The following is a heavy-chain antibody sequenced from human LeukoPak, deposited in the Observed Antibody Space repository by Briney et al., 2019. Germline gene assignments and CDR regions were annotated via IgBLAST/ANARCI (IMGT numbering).Heavy chain of an antibody. J-gene: IGHJ4*02. CDR2: IFNTGNT. V-gene: IGHV4-38-2*02. CDR3: ARVAQVGPIYFDS. D-gene: IGHD1-26*01. Sequence: SETLSLTCTVSGHSIKSEYYWGWIRQPPGKGLEWIGSIFNTGNTFYRPSLKSRVTISVDTSKNQFSLRVNSVTAADTAMYFCARVAQVGPIYFDSWGEGTLVSVSS. CDR1: GHSIKSEYY.